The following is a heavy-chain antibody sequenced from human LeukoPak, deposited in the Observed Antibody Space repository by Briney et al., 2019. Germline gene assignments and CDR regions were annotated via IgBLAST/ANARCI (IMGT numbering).Heavy chain of an antibody. J-gene: IGHJ5*02. V-gene: IGHV4-59*01. CDR1: GGSISSYY. D-gene: IGHD3-10*01. CDR2: IYYSGST. CDR3: ARDHYGSGIPTGWFDP. Sequence: KPSETLSLTCTASGGSISSYYWSWLRQPPGKGLEWIGYIYYSGSTNYNPSLKSRVTISVDTSKNQFSLKLSSVTAADTAVYYCARDHYGSGIPTGWFDPWGQGTLVTVSS.